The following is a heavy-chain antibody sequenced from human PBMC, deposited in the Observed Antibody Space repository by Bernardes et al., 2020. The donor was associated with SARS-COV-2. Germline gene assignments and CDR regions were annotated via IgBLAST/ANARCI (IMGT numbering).Heavy chain of an antibody. J-gene: IGHJ4*02. CDR3: AKGLGVAGAFDS. D-gene: IGHD6-19*01. CDR2: ISGSGGST. Sequence: GGSLRLSCAASGFTFSNYAMYWVRQAPGKGLEWFSAISGSGGSTYYTDSVKGRFTISRDNSKNTLYLQMNSLRAEDTAVYDCAKGLGVAGAFDSWGQGTMVTVSS. CDR1: GFTFSNYA. V-gene: IGHV3-23*01.